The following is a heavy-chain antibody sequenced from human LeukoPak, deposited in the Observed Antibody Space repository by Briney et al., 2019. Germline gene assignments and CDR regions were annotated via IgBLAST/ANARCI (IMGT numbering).Heavy chain of an antibody. CDR2: ISISGTTI. CDR1: GFTFSDYE. D-gene: IGHD3-3*01. CDR3: ARLREIPVFGVVTKSTSYFDY. V-gene: IGHV3-48*03. J-gene: IGHJ4*02. Sequence: GGSLRLSCAASGFTFSDYEMNWVRQAPGKGLEWLSHISISGTTIHYADSVKGRFTISRDNAKNSVYLQMTSLRAEDTALYYCARLREIPVFGVVTKSTSYFDYWGQGTLVTVSS.